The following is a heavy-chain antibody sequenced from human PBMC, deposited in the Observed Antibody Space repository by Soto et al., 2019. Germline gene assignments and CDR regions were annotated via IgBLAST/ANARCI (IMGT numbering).Heavy chain of an antibody. CDR2: IYYSGST. CDR1: GGSISSGGYY. Sequence: SSETLSLSCSVSGGSISSGGYYWSWIRQHPGKGLEWIGYIYYSGSTYYNPSLKSRVTISVDTSKNQFSLKLSSVTAADTAVYYCARGRYSSSWDYYYYGMDGWGQGTTVTVSS. V-gene: IGHV4-31*03. J-gene: IGHJ6*02. CDR3: ARGRYSSSWDYYYYGMDG. D-gene: IGHD6-13*01.